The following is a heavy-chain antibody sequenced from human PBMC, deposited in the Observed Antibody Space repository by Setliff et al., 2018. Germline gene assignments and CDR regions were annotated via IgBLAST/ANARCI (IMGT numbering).Heavy chain of an antibody. J-gene: IGHJ4*02. CDR3: ARDFWGSLDY. V-gene: IGHV4-61*08. CDR2: NYDTGNT. Sequence: SETLSLTCTVSGGSVSSGGYLWSWIRQPPGKGLEWIGYNYDTGNTNINPSLKSRLTISVDRTKNQFSLKLSSVTAADTAVYYCARDFWGSLDYWGQGTLVTVSS. D-gene: IGHD7-27*01. CDR1: GGSVSSGGYL.